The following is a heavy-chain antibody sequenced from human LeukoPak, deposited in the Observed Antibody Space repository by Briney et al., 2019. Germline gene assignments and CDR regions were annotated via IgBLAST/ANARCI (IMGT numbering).Heavy chain of an antibody. J-gene: IGHJ4*02. CDR1: GFTFSTHE. CDR3: AKGNTVTYIY. CDR2: ISSSGSTI. D-gene: IGHD4-11*01. V-gene: IGHV3-48*03. Sequence: GGSLRLSCAASGFTFSTHEINWVRQAPGKGLEWVSYISSSGSTIYYADSVKGRFTISRDNAKNSLYLQMNSLRAEDTAVYYCAKGNTVTYIYWGQGTLVTVSS.